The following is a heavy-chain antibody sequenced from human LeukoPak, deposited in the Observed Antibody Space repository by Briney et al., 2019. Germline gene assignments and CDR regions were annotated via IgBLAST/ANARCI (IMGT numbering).Heavy chain of an antibody. D-gene: IGHD3-22*01. V-gene: IGHV4-4*07. CDR2: IYTSGST. J-gene: IGHJ4*02. CDR3: ARSARDSSGYYYFDY. CDR1: GGSISSYY. Sequence: SETLSLTCTVSGGSISSYYWSWIRQPAGKGLEWIGRIYTSGSTNYNPSLKSRVTMSVDTSKNQFSLKLSSVTAADTAVYYCARSARDSSGYYYFDYWGQGTLVTVSP.